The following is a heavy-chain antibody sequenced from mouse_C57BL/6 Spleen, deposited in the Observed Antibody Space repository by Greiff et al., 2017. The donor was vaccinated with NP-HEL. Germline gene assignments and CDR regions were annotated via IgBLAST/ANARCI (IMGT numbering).Heavy chain of an antibody. D-gene: IGHD1-1*01. J-gene: IGHJ2*01. V-gene: IGHV1-18*01. CDR1: GYTFTDYN. CDR2: INPNNGGT. Sequence: VQLQQSGPELVKPGASVKIPCKASGYTFTDYNMDWVKQSHGKSLEWIGDINPNNGGTIYNQKFKGKATLTVDKSSSTAYMELRSLTSEDTAVYYCARRGTTVVATRYFDYWGQGTTLTVSS. CDR3: ARRGTTVVATRYFDY.